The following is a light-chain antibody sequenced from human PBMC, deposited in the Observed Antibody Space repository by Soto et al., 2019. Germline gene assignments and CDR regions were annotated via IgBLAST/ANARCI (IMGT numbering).Light chain of an antibody. CDR1: SSNFGAGFD. CDR3: QSYDSSLSGFV. V-gene: IGLV1-40*01. J-gene: IGLJ1*01. Sequence: QSVLTQPPSVSGAPGQRVTISCTGSSSNFGAGFDVHWYQQLPGTAPKLLIYGTTNRPSGVPERLSGSKSGTSASLAVTGLMAEDEADYYCQSYDSSLSGFVCGTGTKLTVL. CDR2: GTT.